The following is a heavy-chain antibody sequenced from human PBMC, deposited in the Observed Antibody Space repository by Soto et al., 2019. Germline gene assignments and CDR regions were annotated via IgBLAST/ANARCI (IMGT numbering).Heavy chain of an antibody. D-gene: IGHD2-15*01. CDR3: AAALRY. J-gene: IGHJ4*02. CDR2: IFGSENT. CDR1: GGSINSYY. Sequence: QLQESGPGLVKPSETLSLTCAVSGGSINSYYWSWIRQSPEKGLEWIGYIFGSENTNYNPSLKSRVTISADTSKNQISLSLTSVTAADTAVYYCAAALRYWGQGTLVTVSS. V-gene: IGHV4-59*01.